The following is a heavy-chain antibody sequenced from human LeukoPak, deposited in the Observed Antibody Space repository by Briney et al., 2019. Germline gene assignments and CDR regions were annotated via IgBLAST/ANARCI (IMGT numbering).Heavy chain of an antibody. D-gene: IGHD2-2*02. CDR1: GGSISSYY. CDR3: ARGVVPAAIRRVGWFDP. V-gene: IGHV4-4*07. Sequence: SETLSLTCTVSGGSISSYYWSWIRQPAGKGLEWIGRIYTSGSTNYNPSLKSRVTISVDTSKNQFSLKLSSVTAADTAVYYCARGVVPAAIRRVGWFDPWGQGTLVTVSS. CDR2: IYTSGST. J-gene: IGHJ5*02.